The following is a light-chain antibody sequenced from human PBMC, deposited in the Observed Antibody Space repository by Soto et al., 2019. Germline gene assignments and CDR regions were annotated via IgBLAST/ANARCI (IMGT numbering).Light chain of an antibody. Sequence: QSVLTQPPSASGSPGQSVTISCTGTSSDVGGYNYVSWYQQHPGKAPKLMIYEVRERPSGVPDRFSGSKSGNTASLTVSGLQAEDEADYHCSSHAGSNNVVFGGGTKLTVL. CDR2: EVR. CDR1: SSDVGGYNY. J-gene: IGLJ2*01. CDR3: SSHAGSNNVV. V-gene: IGLV2-8*01.